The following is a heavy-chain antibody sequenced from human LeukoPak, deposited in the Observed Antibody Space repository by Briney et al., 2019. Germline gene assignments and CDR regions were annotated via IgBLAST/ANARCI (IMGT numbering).Heavy chain of an antibody. CDR2: IYYSGST. Sequence: PSETLSLTCTVSGGSISSSSYYWGWIRQPPGKGLEWVGSIYYSGSTYYNPSLKSRVTISVDTSKNQFSLKLRSVPAADTGVYYCARQYHGSGREFLPSDYWGQGTLVTVSS. D-gene: IGHD3-10*01. V-gene: IGHV4-39*01. CDR3: ARQYHGSGREFLPSDY. CDR1: GGSISSSSYY. J-gene: IGHJ4*02.